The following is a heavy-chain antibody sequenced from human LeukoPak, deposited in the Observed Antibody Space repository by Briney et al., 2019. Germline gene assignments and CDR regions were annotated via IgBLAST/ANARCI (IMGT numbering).Heavy chain of an antibody. V-gene: IGHV3-33*06. CDR2: IWYDGSNK. D-gene: IGHD2-15*01. Sequence: PGGSLRLSCAASGFTVSSNYMSWVRQAPGKGLEWLAVIWYDGSNKYYADSVKGRFTISRDNSKNTLYLQMNSLRAEDTAVYYCAKEYTLHAFDIWGQGTMVTVSS. CDR1: GFTVSSNY. J-gene: IGHJ3*02. CDR3: AKEYTLHAFDI.